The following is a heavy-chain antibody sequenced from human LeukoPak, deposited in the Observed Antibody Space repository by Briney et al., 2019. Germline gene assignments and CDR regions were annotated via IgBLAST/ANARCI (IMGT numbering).Heavy chain of an antibody. CDR1: GFTFSSYG. J-gene: IGHJ4*02. CDR3: ARQSSGWYFDY. Sequence: GRSLRLSCAASGFTFSSYGMHWVRQAPGKGLEWVAVIRYDGSNKYYADSVKGRFTISRDNSKNTLYLQMNSLRAEDTAVYYCARQSSGWYFDYWGQGTLVTVSS. D-gene: IGHD6-19*01. CDR2: IRYDGSNK. V-gene: IGHV3-33*01.